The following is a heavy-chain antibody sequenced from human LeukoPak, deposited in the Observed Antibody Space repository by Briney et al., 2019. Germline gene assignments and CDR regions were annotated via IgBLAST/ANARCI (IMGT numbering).Heavy chain of an antibody. CDR1: GFTFSSYG. J-gene: IGHJ4*02. CDR2: IAGVTDT. CDR3: AKGRDSSGYYDY. V-gene: IGHV3-23*01. D-gene: IGHD3-22*01. Sequence: GGSLRLSCGVSGFTFSSYGMAWVREAAGEGLEWVSAIAGVTDTRYAESVKGRFTVSRDNSRNTLYLQMNSLRAEDTAVYYCAKGRDSSGYYDYWGQGTLVTVSS.